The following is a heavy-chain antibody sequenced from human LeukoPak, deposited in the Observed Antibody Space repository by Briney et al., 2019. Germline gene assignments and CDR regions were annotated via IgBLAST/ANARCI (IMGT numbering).Heavy chain of an antibody. CDR2: IYYSGST. D-gene: IGHD5-18*01. CDR1: GGSISSSSYY. J-gene: IGHJ4*02. CDR3: ARVDREAAMVQFDY. V-gene: IGHV4-39*07. Sequence: SETLSLTCTVSGGSISSSSYYWGWIRQPPGKGLEWIGSIYYSGSTYYNPSLKSRVTISVDTSKNQFSLKLSSVTAADTAVYYCARVDREAAMVQFDYWGQGTLVTVSS.